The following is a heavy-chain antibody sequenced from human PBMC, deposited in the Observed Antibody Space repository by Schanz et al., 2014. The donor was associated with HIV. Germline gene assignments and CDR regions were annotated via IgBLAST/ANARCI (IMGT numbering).Heavy chain of an antibody. Sequence: VQLVESGGGVVQPGGSLRLSCAASGFRFRSYWMSWVRQAPGKGLEWVAKIKEDGIEKYYVDSVKGRFTISRDNAKNSLYLNMYSLRAEDTAVYFCAKSNGGDTAVVQYYFDYWGQGTLVSVSS. V-gene: IGHV3-7*01. J-gene: IGHJ4*02. CDR2: IKEDGIEK. CDR3: AKSNGGDTAVVQYYFDY. CDR1: GFRFRSYW. D-gene: IGHD5-18*01.